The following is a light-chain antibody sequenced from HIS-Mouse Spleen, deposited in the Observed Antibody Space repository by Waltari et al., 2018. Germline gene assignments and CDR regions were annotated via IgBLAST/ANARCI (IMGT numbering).Light chain of an antibody. Sequence: QSALTQPASVSGSPGQSITISCTGTSSDVGSYNLVSWYHQHPGKAPKLMIYEGSKRPSGVANRFSGSKSGNTASLTISGHQAEDEADYYCCSYAGSSTWVFGGGTKLTVL. J-gene: IGLJ3*02. V-gene: IGLV2-23*01. CDR1: SSDVGSYNL. CDR3: CSYAGSSTWV. CDR2: EGS.